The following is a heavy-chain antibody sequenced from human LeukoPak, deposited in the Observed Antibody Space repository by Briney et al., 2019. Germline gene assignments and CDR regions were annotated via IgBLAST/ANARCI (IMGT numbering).Heavy chain of an antibody. CDR1: GFTFSSYG. V-gene: IGHV3-30*18. J-gene: IGHJ4*02. CDR3: AKDRDENDYFDY. D-gene: IGHD1-1*01. CDR2: ISSDGSNK. Sequence: GGSLRLSCVASGFTFSSYGMHWVRQAPGKGLEWVAVISSDGSNKYYADSVKGRFTIPRDNSKNTLYLQVNSLRAEDTAVYYCAKDRDENDYFDYWGQGTLVTVSS.